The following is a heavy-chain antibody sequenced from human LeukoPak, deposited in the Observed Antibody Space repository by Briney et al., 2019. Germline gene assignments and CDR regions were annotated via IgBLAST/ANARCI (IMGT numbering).Heavy chain of an antibody. Sequence: SETLSLTCTGSGGSISSYYWSWIRQPPGKGLEWIGYIYYSGSTNYNPSLKSRVTISVDTSKNQFSLKLSSVTAADTAVYYCARRQRDSKGNWFDPWGQGTLVTVSS. CDR1: GGSISSYY. J-gene: IGHJ5*02. V-gene: IGHV4-59*01. CDR3: ARRQRDSKGNWFDP. D-gene: IGHD3-22*01. CDR2: IYYSGST.